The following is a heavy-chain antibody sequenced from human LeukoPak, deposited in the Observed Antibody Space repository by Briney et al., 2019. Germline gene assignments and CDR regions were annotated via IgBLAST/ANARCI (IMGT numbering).Heavy chain of an antibody. D-gene: IGHD6-19*01. V-gene: IGHV3-66*01. CDR1: GFTVSSNY. CDR2: IFSGGGT. Sequence: PGGSLRLSCAASGFTVSSNYMSWVRQAPGKGLEWVSLIFSGGGTFYADSVKGRFTISRDNSKNTLYLQMNSLRAEDTAVFYCARGPVAATGPWDYWGQGTLLTVSS. J-gene: IGHJ4*02. CDR3: ARGPVAATGPWDY.